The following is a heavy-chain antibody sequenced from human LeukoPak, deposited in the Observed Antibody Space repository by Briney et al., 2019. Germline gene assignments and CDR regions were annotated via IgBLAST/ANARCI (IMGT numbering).Heavy chain of an antibody. Sequence: ASVKVSCKASGYTFSSCAINWVRQAPGQGLEYMGWIDTKTGNPTYAQGFTGRFVFSLDTSVSTAYLQISSLKAEDTAVYYCAIHPSDSSGYFSYWGQGTLVTVSS. CDR2: IDTKTGNP. J-gene: IGHJ4*02. V-gene: IGHV7-4-1*02. CDR1: GYTFSSCA. CDR3: AIHPSDSSGYFSY. D-gene: IGHD3-22*01.